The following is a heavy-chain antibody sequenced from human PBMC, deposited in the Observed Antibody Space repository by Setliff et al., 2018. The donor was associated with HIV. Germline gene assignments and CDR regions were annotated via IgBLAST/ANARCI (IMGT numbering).Heavy chain of an antibody. J-gene: IGHJ3*02. CDR1: GGTFSSYA. CDR2: IIPMFGAT. Sequence: SVKVSCKASGGTFSSYAINWVRQAPGQGLEWMGRIIPMFGATNYAQNFQGRVTIAADKSTSTVHMELSGLRADDTAVYYCAREGSGDDAFDIWGHGTVVTVSS. CDR3: AREGSGDDAFDI. V-gene: IGHV1-69*06. D-gene: IGHD2-21*01.